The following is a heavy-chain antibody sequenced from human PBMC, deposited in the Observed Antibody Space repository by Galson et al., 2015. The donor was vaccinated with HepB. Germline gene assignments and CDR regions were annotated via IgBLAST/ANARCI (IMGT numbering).Heavy chain of an antibody. J-gene: IGHJ6*02. V-gene: IGHV1-69*06. Sequence: SVKVSCKASGGTFSSHPISWVRQAPGQGLQWMGGIIPIFGSANYPQRFQGRVTITADKSTSTAHMELSSLRSEDTAVYYCTRAAGETATIKEGDSYYGMDVWGQGTTVTVSS. CDR3: TRAAGETATIKEGDSYYGMDV. D-gene: IGHD5-24*01. CDR1: GGTFSSHP. CDR2: IIPIFGSA.